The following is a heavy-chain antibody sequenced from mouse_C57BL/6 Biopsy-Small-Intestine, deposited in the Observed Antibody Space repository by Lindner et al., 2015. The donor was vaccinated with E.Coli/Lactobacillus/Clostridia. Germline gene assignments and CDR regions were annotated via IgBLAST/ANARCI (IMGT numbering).Heavy chain of an antibody. CDR1: GYNFNSYA. V-gene: IGHV9-3*02. CDR3: ARPNVPNIFTGWFDP. Sequence: VKVSCKASGYNFNSYAMNWVRQAPGQGLEWMGWINTKTGKPTYAQGFTGRFVFSLDTSVSTAYLQINSLKAEDTAVYYCARPNVPNIFTGWFDPWGQGTLVTVSS. J-gene: IGHJ4*01. D-gene: IGHD3-1*01. CDR2: INTKTGKP.